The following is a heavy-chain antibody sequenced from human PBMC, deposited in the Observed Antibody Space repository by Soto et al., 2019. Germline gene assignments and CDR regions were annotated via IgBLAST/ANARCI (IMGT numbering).Heavy chain of an antibody. Sequence: QVQLVQSGGEVKRPGASVNVSCKASGYTFISYGITWVRQAPGQGPEWMGWISPYNGNRKYAQKFQGRVTSTTDTSTTTAYMELRSLRSDDTAVYSCARGVAARPLGGYYGVEVWGQGTMVNVS. J-gene: IGHJ6*02. CDR3: ARGVAARPLGGYYGVEV. D-gene: IGHD3-16*01. V-gene: IGHV1-18*01. CDR1: GYTFISYG. CDR2: ISPYNGNR.